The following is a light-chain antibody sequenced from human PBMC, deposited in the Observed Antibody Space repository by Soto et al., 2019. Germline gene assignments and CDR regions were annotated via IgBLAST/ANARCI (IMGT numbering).Light chain of an antibody. CDR1: SSDVGGYNY. Sequence: QSALTQPRSVSGSPGQSVTISCTGTSSDVGGYNYVSWYQQHPGKAPKLMIYDVSKRPSGVPDRFSGSKSGNTASLTISGLQAEDEAHYYCCSYAGSRNWVFGGGTKLTVL. V-gene: IGLV2-11*01. CDR2: DVS. J-gene: IGLJ3*02. CDR3: CSYAGSRNWV.